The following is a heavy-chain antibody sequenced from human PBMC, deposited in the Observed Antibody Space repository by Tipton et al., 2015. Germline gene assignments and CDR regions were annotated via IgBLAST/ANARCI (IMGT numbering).Heavy chain of an antibody. V-gene: IGHV4-39*01. CDR3: ASPSLPHDRGDYYFQS. J-gene: IGHJ4*02. CDR2: LHFSGST. D-gene: IGHD2-21*02. Sequence: TLSLTCTVSGGSISSSSYYWAWIRQPPGKGLEWVGSLHFSGSTYYNPSLKSRVTISIDRFKNQFSLKLSSVTAADTAVYYCASPSLPHDRGDYYFQSWGQGSLVTVSS. CDR1: GGSISSSSYY.